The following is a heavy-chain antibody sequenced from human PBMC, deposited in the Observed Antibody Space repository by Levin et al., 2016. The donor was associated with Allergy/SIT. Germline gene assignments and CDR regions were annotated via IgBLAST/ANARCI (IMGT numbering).Heavy chain of an antibody. CDR1: GFTFSTYA. Sequence: GESLKISCAASGFTFSTYALSWVRQAPGKGLEWVSAISGSGGSTYYADSVKGRFTISRDNSKNTLYLQMNSLRAEDTAVYYCAKGALITMIVVVPRGAFDIWGQGTMVTVSS. J-gene: IGHJ3*02. D-gene: IGHD3-22*01. CDR3: AKGALITMIVVVPRGAFDI. V-gene: IGHV3-23*01. CDR2: ISGSGGST.